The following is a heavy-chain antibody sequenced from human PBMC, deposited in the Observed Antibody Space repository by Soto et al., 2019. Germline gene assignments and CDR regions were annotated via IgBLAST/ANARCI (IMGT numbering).Heavy chain of an antibody. CDR1: GFTFSSYA. V-gene: IGHV3-23*01. J-gene: IGHJ4*02. D-gene: IGHD6-19*01. CDR2: ITASGGST. CDR3: AKVDSSGWSRGFDY. Sequence: GGSLRLSCAASGFTFSSYAMNWVRQAPGKGLEWVSAITASGGSTYYADSVKGRFTISRDNSKNTLYLQMNSLRAEDTAVYYCAKVDSSGWSRGFDYWGQGTLVTVSS.